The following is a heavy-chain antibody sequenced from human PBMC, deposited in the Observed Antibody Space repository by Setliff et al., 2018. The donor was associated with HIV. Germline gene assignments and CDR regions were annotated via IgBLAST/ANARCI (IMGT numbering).Heavy chain of an antibody. V-gene: IGHV3-21*01. CDR3: ASIELAAMVPVDY. CDR2: ISSSSYYI. Sequence: PGGSLRLSCAASGFTFSSYTMNWVRQAPGKGLEWVSSISSSSYYIYYADSVKGRFTISRDNAKNSLFLQMNSLRAEDTAVYHCASIELAAMVPVDYWGQGTLVTVSS. D-gene: IGHD5-18*01. J-gene: IGHJ4*02. CDR1: GFTFSSYT.